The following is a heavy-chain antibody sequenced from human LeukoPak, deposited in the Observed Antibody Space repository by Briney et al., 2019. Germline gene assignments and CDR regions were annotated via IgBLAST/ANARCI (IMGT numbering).Heavy chain of an antibody. V-gene: IGHV4-39*07. CDR1: GGSISSSSYY. CDR2: IYYSGST. Sequence: SETLSLTCTVSGGSISSSSYYWGWIRQPPGKGLEWIGSIYYSGSTYHNPSLKSRVTISVDTSKNQFSLKLSSVTAADTAVYYCARDKNARPKAYYDFWSGYYARAPYYFDYWGQGTLVTVSS. CDR3: ARDKNARPKAYYDFWSGYYARAPYYFDY. D-gene: IGHD3-3*01. J-gene: IGHJ4*02.